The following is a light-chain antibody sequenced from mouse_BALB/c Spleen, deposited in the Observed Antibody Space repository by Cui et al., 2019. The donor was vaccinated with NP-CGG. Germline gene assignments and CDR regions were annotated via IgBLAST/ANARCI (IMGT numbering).Light chain of an antibody. Sequence: QAVVTQESALTTSPGETVTLTCRSSIGAVTTNNYANWVQEKADHLFTGLIGGTNNRAPGVPARFSGSLIGDKAALTITGAQTEDEAIYFCALWYSNHWVFGGGIKLTVL. CDR3: ALWYSNHWV. CDR2: GTN. CDR1: IGAVTTNNY. V-gene: IGLV1*01. J-gene: IGLJ1*01.